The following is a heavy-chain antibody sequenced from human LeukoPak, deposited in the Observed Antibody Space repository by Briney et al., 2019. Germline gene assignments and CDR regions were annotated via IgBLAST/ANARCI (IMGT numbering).Heavy chain of an antibody. D-gene: IGHD2-15*01. CDR3: ARDFPVAPQAFDI. CDR2: IIPIFGTA. Sequence: SVKVSCKASGGTFSSYAISWVRQAPGQGLEWMGGIIPIFGTANYAQKLQGRVTITADESTSTAYMELSSLRSEDTAVYYCARDFPVAPQAFDIWGQGTMVTVSS. V-gene: IGHV1-69*13. CDR1: GGTFSSYA. J-gene: IGHJ3*02.